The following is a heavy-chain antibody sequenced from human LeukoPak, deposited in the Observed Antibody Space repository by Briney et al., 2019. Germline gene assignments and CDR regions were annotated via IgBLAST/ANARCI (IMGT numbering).Heavy chain of an antibody. D-gene: IGHD3-10*01. CDR3: AKVRSPVDFYGSGSCLDY. V-gene: IGHV3-9*03. Sequence: TGGSLRLSCAASGFIFENYAMHWVRQAPGKGLEWVSGINWNSGTIAYGDSMRGRFIISRDNTKNSLYLQMNSLRPEDMALYYCAKVRSPVDFYGSGSCLDYWGQGTLVTVSS. J-gene: IGHJ4*02. CDR2: INWNSGTI. CDR1: GFIFENYA.